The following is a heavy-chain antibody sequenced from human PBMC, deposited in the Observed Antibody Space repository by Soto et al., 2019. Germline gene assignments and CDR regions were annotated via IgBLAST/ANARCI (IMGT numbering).Heavy chain of an antibody. V-gene: IGHV3-11*05. D-gene: IGHD1-1*01. CDR1: GFTFSDYY. Sequence: GGSLRLSCAVSGFTFSDYYMTWIRQAPGKGLEWVSYISSSSSYTNYADSVRGRFTISRDNAKNLLYLQMNSLRVEDTAVYYCARERNGYNSILDYWGQGTLVTVSS. J-gene: IGHJ4*02. CDR3: ARERNGYNSILDY. CDR2: ISSSSSYT.